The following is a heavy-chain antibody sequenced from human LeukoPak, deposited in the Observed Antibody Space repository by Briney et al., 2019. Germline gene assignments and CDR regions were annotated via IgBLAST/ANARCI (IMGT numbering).Heavy chain of an antibody. J-gene: IGHJ4*02. CDR1: GFTFGDYA. V-gene: IGHV3-49*03. CDR2: IRSKAYGGTT. Sequence: PGRSLRLSCTASGFTFGDYAMNWFRQAPGKGLEWVGFIRSKAYGGTTEYAASVKGRFTISRDDSKSIAYLQMNSLKTEDTAVYYCTRGLVVVITTALFDYWGQGTLVTVSS. D-gene: IGHD3-22*01. CDR3: TRGLVVVITTALFDY.